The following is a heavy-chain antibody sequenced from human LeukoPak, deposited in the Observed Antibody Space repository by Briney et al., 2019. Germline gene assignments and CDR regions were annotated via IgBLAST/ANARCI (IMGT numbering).Heavy chain of an antibody. Sequence: GGSLRLSCAASGFTFSSYWMSWVRQAPGKGLEWVANIKQDGSEKYYVDSVKGRFTISRDNAKNSLYLQMNSLRAEDTSVYYCARDLGSSWYLGSGYWGQGTLVTVSS. V-gene: IGHV3-7*01. CDR3: ARDLGSSWYLGSGY. CDR1: GFTFSSYW. CDR2: IKQDGSEK. J-gene: IGHJ4*02. D-gene: IGHD6-13*01.